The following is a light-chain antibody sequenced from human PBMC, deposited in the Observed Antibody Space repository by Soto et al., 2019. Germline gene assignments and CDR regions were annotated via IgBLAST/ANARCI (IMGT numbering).Light chain of an antibody. CDR2: KVS. CDR1: QNLVNGAGITY. Sequence: DVVLTQSPLSLSVTLGQPASISCRSSQNLVNGAGITYLNWYHQRPGHSPRRLIYKVSIRDFGVPDRFRGSGSGTDFTLRINRVEADDVGLYYCAQGSFWPPYTFGQGTQLDI. CDR3: AQGSFWPPYT. V-gene: IGKV2-30*01. J-gene: IGKJ2*01.